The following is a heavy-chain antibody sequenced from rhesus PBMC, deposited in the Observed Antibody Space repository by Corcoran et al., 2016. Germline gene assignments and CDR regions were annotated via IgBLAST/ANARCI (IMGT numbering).Heavy chain of an antibody. CDR1: GGSVSSSNW. Sequence: QVQLQESGPGLVKPSETLSLTCAVSGGSVSSSNWWSWIRQPSGKGLEWIGYISGSSGSTYYNPSLQSRVTISTDTSKNPFSLKLSSVTAADTAVYYCARAPVLYFDYWGQGVLVTVSS. V-gene: IGHV4-65*01. CDR3: ARAPVLYFDY. D-gene: IGHD2-21*01. CDR2: ISGSSGST. J-gene: IGHJ4*01.